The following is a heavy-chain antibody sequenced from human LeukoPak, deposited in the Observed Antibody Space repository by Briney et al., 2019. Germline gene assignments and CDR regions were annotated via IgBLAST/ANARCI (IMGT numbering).Heavy chain of an antibody. CDR2: ISYDGSNK. V-gene: IGHV3-30-3*01. J-gene: IGHJ4*02. Sequence: GRSLRLSCAASGFTFSSCAVHWVRQAPGKGLEWVAVISYDGSNKYYADSVKGRFTISRDNSKNTLYLQMNSLRAEDTAVYYCARDFVAVAGTEGFDYWGQGTLVTVSS. CDR1: GFTFSSCA. CDR3: ARDFVAVAGTEGFDY. D-gene: IGHD6-19*01.